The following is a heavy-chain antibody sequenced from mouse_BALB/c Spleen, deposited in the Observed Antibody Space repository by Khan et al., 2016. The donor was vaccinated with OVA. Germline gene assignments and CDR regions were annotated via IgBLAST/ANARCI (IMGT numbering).Heavy chain of an antibody. V-gene: IGHV9-3-1*01. CDR2: INTYTGEP. J-gene: IGHJ1*01. D-gene: IGHD2-12*01. CDR1: GYTSTNYG. CDR3: ARKNYSYDRYFDV. Sequence: QIQLVQSGPELKKPGETVKISCKASGYTSTNYGMNWVKQAPGKGLKWMGWINTYTGEPTYADDFKGRFAFSLVTSANTAYLQINNLKNEDTATYFCARKNYSYDRYFDVWGAGTTVTVSS.